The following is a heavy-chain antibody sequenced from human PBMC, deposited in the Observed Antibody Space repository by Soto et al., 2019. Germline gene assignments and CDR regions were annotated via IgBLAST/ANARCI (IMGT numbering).Heavy chain of an antibody. CDR2: IYYSGST. J-gene: IGHJ5*02. CDR3: ARGILAMRYSYDYNWFDP. V-gene: IGHV4-31*03. D-gene: IGHD5-18*01. Sequence: SETLSLTCTVSGGSISNGGYYWSWIRQHPGKGLEWIGYIYYSGSTYYNPSLKSRVTISVDTSKNQFSLKLSSVTAADTAVYYCARGILAMRYSYDYNWFDPWGQGTLVTVSS. CDR1: GGSISNGGYY.